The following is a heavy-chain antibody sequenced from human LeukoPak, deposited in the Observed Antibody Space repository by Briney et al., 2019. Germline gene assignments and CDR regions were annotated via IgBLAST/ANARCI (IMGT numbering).Heavy chain of an antibody. J-gene: IGHJ4*02. CDR3: AREYYYDGSGYLDY. V-gene: IGHV1-69*04. CDR2: IIPILSIA. D-gene: IGHD3-22*01. Sequence: GASVTVSCKASGGTFSSYAISWVRQAPGQGLEWMGRIIPILSIANYAQKFQGRVTITADKSTSTAYMELSSLRSEDTAVYYCAREYYYDGSGYLDYWGQGTLVTVSS. CDR1: GGTFSSYA.